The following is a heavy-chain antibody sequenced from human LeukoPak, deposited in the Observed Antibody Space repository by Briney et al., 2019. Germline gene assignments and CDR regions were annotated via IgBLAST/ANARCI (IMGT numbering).Heavy chain of an antibody. V-gene: IGHV4-59*01. D-gene: IGHD6-6*01. J-gene: IGHJ4*02. CDR3: ARGIAARPADY. CDR1: GGSIGSYY. CDR2: IYYSGST. Sequence: SETLSLTCTVSGGSIGSYYWSWIRQPPGKGLEWIGYIYYSGSTNYNPSLKSRVTISVDTSKNQFSLKLSSVTAADTAVYYCARGIAARPADYWGQGTLVTVSS.